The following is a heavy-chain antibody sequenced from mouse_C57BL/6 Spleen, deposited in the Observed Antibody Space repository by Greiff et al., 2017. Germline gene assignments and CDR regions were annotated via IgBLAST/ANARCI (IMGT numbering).Heavy chain of an antibody. V-gene: IGHV2-2*01. CDR3: ARGWLLHAMDY. Sequence: QVQLQQSGPGLVQPSPSLSITCTASGFSLTSYGVHWVRQSPGKGLEWLGVIWSGGSTDYNAAFISRLSISKDNSKSQVFFKLNSLQADDTAIYYCARGWLLHAMDYWGQGTSVTVSS. D-gene: IGHD2-3*01. CDR1: GFSLTSYG. J-gene: IGHJ4*01. CDR2: IWSGGST.